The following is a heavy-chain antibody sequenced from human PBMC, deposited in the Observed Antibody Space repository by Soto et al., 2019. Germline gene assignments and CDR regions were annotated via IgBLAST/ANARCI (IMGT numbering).Heavy chain of an antibody. V-gene: IGHV3-43*01. CDR3: AKGGRSTDTAMDFDY. CDR2: ISWDGGST. J-gene: IGHJ4*02. Sequence: GGSLRLSCAASGFTFDDYNMHWVRQAPGKGLEWVSLISWDGGSTYYAESVKVRLTISRDNSKNSLYLQMNSLRTEDTALYYCAKGGRSTDTAMDFDYWGQGTLGTVAS. CDR1: GFTFDDYN. D-gene: IGHD5-18*01.